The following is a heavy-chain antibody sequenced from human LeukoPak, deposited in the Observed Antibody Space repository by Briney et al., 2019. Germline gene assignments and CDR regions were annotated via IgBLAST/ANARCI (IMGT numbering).Heavy chain of an antibody. Sequence: PSETLSLTCTVSGGSISSYYWSWIRQPPGKGLEWIGYIYYSGSTNYNPPLKSRVTISVDTSKNQFSLKLSSVTAADTAMYYCATAAGRYYYYGMDVWGQGTTVTVSS. V-gene: IGHV4-59*08. D-gene: IGHD6-13*01. CDR3: ATAAGRYYYYGMDV. CDR2: IYYSGST. CDR1: GGSISSYY. J-gene: IGHJ6*02.